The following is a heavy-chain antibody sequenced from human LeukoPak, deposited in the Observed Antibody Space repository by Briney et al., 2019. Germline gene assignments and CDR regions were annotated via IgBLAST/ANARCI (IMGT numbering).Heavy chain of an antibody. CDR1: GGTFSSYA. V-gene: IGHV1-69*06. J-gene: IGHJ4*02. CDR2: IIPIFGTA. CDR3: ARVSYGDSRGGLDY. Sequence: SVKVSCKASGGTFSSYAITWVRQAPGQGLEWMGGIIPIFGTANYAQKFQGRVTITADKSTSTAYMELSSLRSEDTAVYYCARVSYGDSRGGLDYWGQGTLVTVSS. D-gene: IGHD4-17*01.